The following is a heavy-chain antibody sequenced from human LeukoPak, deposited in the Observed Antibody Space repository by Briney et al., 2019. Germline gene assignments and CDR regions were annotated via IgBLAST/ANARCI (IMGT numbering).Heavy chain of an antibody. Sequence: SETLSLTCTVSGGSIISSSYYWGWSRQPPGKGLEWIGSIHYSGSTYYNPSLKSRVTISVETSKNQFSLKLSSVTAADTAVYYCARRDGAYFDYWGQGTLVTVSS. CDR2: IHYSGST. V-gene: IGHV4-39*01. CDR3: ARRDGAYFDY. J-gene: IGHJ4*02. CDR1: GGSIISSSYY. D-gene: IGHD3-10*01.